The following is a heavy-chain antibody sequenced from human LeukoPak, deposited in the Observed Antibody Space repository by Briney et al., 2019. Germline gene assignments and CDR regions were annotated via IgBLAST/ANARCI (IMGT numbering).Heavy chain of an antibody. D-gene: IGHD2-15*01. Sequence: GASVNVSCKASGGTFSSYAISWVRQAPGQGLEWMGGIIPIFGTANYAQKFQGRVTITADESTSTAYMELSSLRSEDTAVYYCARVPSGSLNYWFDPWGQGTLVTVSS. CDR2: IIPIFGTA. V-gene: IGHV1-69*13. CDR3: ARVPSGSLNYWFDP. CDR1: GGTFSSYA. J-gene: IGHJ5*02.